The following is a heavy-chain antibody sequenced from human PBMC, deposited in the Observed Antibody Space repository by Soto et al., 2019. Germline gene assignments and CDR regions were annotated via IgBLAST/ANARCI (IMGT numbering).Heavy chain of an antibody. CDR3: ARTGDYGDYAVAFDI. Sequence: SETLSLTCSVSGGSISSSSYYWGWIRQPPGKGLEWIGNIYYSGSTYYNPSLKSRVTVSVDTSKNQFSLKLSSVTAADTAVYYCARTGDYGDYAVAFDIWGQGTMVTVSS. CDR1: GGSISSSSYY. J-gene: IGHJ3*02. D-gene: IGHD4-17*01. V-gene: IGHV4-39*01. CDR2: IYYSGST.